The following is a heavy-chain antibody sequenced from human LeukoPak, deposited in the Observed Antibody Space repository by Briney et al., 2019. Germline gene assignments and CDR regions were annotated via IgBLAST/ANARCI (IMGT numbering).Heavy chain of an antibody. CDR1: GGSFSGYY. V-gene: IGHV4-34*01. CDR2: VNHSGST. CDR3: ARGALAVAVDY. D-gene: IGHD6-19*01. Sequence: SETLSLTCAVYGGSFSGYYWSWIRQPPGKGLEWIGEVNHSGSTNYNPSLKSRVTISVDTSKNQFSLKLSAVTAADTAVYYCARGALAVAVDYWGQGTLVTVSS. J-gene: IGHJ4*02.